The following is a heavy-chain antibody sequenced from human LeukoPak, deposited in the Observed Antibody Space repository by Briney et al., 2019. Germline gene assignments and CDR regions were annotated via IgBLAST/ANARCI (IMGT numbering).Heavy chain of an antibody. CDR1: GYTLTELS. V-gene: IGHV1-24*01. D-gene: IGHD3-22*01. Sequence: GASVKVSCKVSGYTLTELSMHWVRQAPGKGLEWMGGFDPEDGETIYAQKFQGRVTITRDTSISTVYMELSSLRSEDTAVYFCARVDGSADYWGQGTLVTVSS. CDR3: ARVDGSADY. CDR2: FDPEDGET. J-gene: IGHJ4*02.